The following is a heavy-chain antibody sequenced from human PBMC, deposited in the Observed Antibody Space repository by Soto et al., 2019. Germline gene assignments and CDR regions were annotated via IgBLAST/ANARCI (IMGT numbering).Heavy chain of an antibody. D-gene: IGHD3-3*01. CDR3: ATRITVFGLLIPPFDP. CDR2: INHTGGT. Sequence: SETLSLTCAVYGGSVKGYYWNWIRQPPGKGLEWIGEINHTGGTHYNPSLKSRVTMSVDTSKNQFSLRLSSVTAADTAIYYCATRITVFGLLIPPFDPWGQGTQVTVSS. CDR1: GGSVKGYY. V-gene: IGHV4-34*01. J-gene: IGHJ5*02.